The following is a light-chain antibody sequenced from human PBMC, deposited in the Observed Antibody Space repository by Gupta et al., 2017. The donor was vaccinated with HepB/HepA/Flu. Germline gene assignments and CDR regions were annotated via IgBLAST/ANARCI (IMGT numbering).Light chain of an antibody. CDR3: SSDAGSVTFWI. Sequence: QSALTQPRSVSGPPGQSVTISCTGSSSAVGGYHYVSWYQQHPGNAPKLMIYDVTKRPSGIPDRFSASKSGNTASLTSSGLQADEEADYYCSSDAGSVTFWIFGGGTRLTVL. CDR2: DVT. V-gene: IGLV2-11*01. J-gene: IGLJ2*01. CDR1: SSAVGGYHY.